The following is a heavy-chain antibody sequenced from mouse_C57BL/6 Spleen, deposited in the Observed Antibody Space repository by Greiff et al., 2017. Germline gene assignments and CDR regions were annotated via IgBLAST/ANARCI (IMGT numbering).Heavy chain of an antibody. Sequence: QVQLQQSGPGLVQPSQSLSITCTVSGFSLTSYGVHWVRQSPGKGLEWLGVIWRGGSTDYNAAFMSRLSITKDNSKSQVFFKMNSLQADDTAIYDCAKTNYDYDEYYAMDYWGQGTSVTVSS. J-gene: IGHJ4*01. CDR2: IWRGGST. D-gene: IGHD2-4*01. V-gene: IGHV2-5*01. CDR1: GFSLTSYG. CDR3: AKTNYDYDEYYAMDY.